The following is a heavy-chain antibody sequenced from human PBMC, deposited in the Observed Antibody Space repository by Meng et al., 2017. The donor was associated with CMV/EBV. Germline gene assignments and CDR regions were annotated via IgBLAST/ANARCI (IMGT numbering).Heavy chain of an antibody. J-gene: IGHJ4*02. CDR2: IYYSGST. CDR3: AREGDNPFDY. Sequence: GQGAESGQGLVTPSQTLSSTCTASGGSISRGEYYWSWIRQPPGKGLEWIGYIYYSGSTYYNPSLKSRVTISVDTSKNQFSLKLSSVTAADTAVYYCAREGDNPFDYWGQGTLVTVSS. D-gene: IGHD2-21*02. CDR1: GGSISRGEYY. V-gene: IGHV4-30-4*08.